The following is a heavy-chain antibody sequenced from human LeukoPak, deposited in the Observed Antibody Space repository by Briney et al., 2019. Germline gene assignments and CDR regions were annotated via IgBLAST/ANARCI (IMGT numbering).Heavy chain of an antibody. J-gene: IGHJ3*02. D-gene: IGHD2-2*01. CDR1: GSTLRNYI. CDR2: MSIIDDSI. Sequence: PGGSLRLSCVASGSTLRNYIMTWVRQAPGKGLEWVSSMSIIDDSIYYADSVKGRFTISRDNSKSTLSLQMSSLRAEDTGAYYCAREGYTSDYAGAFDIWGQGSVVTVSS. V-gene: IGHV3-23*01. CDR3: AREGYTSDYAGAFDI.